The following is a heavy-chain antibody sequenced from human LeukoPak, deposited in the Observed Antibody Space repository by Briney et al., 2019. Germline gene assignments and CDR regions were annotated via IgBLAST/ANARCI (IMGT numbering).Heavy chain of an antibody. J-gene: IGHJ4*02. CDR2: IKQDGSEK. CDR1: GFTFSSYW. Sequence: GGSLRLSCAASGFTFSSYWMSWVRQAPGKGLEWVANIKQDGSEKYYVDSVKGRFTISRDNAKNSLYLQMNSLRAEDTAVYYCARDLNDSSGYYYAFDYWGQGTLVTVS. D-gene: IGHD3-22*01. V-gene: IGHV3-7*01. CDR3: ARDLNDSSGYYYAFDY.